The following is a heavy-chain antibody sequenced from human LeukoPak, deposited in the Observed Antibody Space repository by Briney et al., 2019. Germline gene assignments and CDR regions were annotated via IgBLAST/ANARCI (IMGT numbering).Heavy chain of an antibody. D-gene: IGHD3-22*01. Sequence: SVKVPCKASGGTFSSYAISWVRQAPGQGLEWMGGIIPIFGTANYAQKFQGRVTITTDESTSTAYMELSSLRSEDTAVYYCARGKDYYDSSGYYENWGQGTLVTVSS. V-gene: IGHV1-69*05. CDR1: GGTFSSYA. CDR2: IIPIFGTA. J-gene: IGHJ4*02. CDR3: ARGKDYYDSSGYYEN.